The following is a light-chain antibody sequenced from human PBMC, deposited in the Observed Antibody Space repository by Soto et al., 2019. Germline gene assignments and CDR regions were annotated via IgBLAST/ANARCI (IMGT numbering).Light chain of an antibody. Sequence: QSVLTQPRSVSGSPGQSVTISCTGASSDVGLYNYVSWYQQHPGKAPKLLIYDVTKRPSGVPDRFSGSKSGNTASLTISGLQAEDEGDYYCCSSSGSYTYVFGTGTKVTVL. V-gene: IGLV2-11*01. CDR2: DVT. CDR1: SSDVGLYNY. CDR3: CSSSGSYTYV. J-gene: IGLJ1*01.